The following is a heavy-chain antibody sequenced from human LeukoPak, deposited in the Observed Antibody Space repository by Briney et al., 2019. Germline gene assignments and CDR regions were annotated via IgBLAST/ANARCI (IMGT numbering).Heavy chain of an antibody. V-gene: IGHV3-21*04. CDR1: GFTFSSYS. D-gene: IGHD3-3*01. CDR3: AKEYDSYGAFDI. CDR2: ISSSSSYI. Sequence: GGSLRLSCAASGFTFSSYSMNWVRQAPGKGLEWVSSISSSSSYIYYADSVKGRFTISRDNSKNTLYLQMNSLRAEDTAVYYCAKEYDSYGAFDIWGQGTMVTVSS. J-gene: IGHJ3*02.